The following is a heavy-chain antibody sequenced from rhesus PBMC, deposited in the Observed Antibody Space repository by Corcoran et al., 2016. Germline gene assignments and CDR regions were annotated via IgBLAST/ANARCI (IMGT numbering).Heavy chain of an antibody. CDR2: IFGVSGST. V-gene: IGHV4-147*01. CDR3: ARLRAGYGLDS. J-gene: IGHJ6*01. D-gene: IGHD4-29*01. CDR1: GGSFRSNY. Sequence: QVQLQESGPGLVKPSETLSLTCAASGGSFRSNYWSWIRQSPGKGLEWIGYIFGVSGSTSYNPSLKSRFSFSTDTSKNQFSLKLTSVTDADTAVYYCARLRAGYGLDSWGQGVVVTVSS.